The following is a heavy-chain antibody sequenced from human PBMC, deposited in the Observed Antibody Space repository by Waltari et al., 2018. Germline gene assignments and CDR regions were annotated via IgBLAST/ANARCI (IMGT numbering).Heavy chain of an antibody. Sequence: EVQLVESGGGLVQPGGSLRLSCAASGFTFSSYSRNWVRQAPGKGLEWVSYISSSSTIYYADSVKCRFTISRDNAKNSLYLQMNSLRAEDTAVYYCAIMEVHGVMIYWGQGTLVTVSS. CDR3: AIMEVHGVMIY. D-gene: IGHD3-10*01. CDR2: ISSSSTI. CDR1: GFTFSSYS. J-gene: IGHJ4*02. V-gene: IGHV3-48*01.